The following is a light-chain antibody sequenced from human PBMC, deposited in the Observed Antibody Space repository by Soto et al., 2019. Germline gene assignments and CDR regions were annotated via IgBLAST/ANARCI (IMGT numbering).Light chain of an antibody. Sequence: QSVLTQPPSVSAAPGQKVTISCSGSSSNIGGNSVSWYQQLPGTAPTLLIYDDNKRPSGIPDRLSGSKSGTSATLGITGFQTGDEADYYCGSWDSSLSAYVFGTGTKVTVL. V-gene: IGLV1-51*01. CDR1: SSNIGGNS. CDR2: DDN. J-gene: IGLJ1*01. CDR3: GSWDSSLSAYV.